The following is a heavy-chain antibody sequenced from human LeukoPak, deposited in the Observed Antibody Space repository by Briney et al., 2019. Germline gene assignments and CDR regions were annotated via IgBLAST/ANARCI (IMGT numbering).Heavy chain of an antibody. CDR3: ARPSHSYGTDAFDI. J-gene: IGHJ3*02. D-gene: IGHD1-14*01. V-gene: IGHV3-73*01. CDR2: IRSKADSYAT. Sequence: PGGSLKLSCAASAFPFSGSAMHWVRQASGKGLEWIGRIRSKADSYATAYAASVNGRFTISRDDSKNTAYLQMDSLKTEDTAVYYCARPSHSYGTDAFDIWGQGTMVTVSS. CDR1: AFPFSGSA.